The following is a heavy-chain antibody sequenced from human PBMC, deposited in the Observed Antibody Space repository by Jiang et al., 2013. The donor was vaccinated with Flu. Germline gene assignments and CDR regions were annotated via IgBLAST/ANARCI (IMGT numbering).Heavy chain of an antibody. V-gene: IGHV4-34*01. D-gene: IGHD5-24*01. J-gene: IGHJ6*02. CDR3: GRRPMNRRENGVDV. CDR1: VGYFSGQV. Sequence: GSGLVKPSETLSLSCTVRVGYFSGQVWTWIRQPPGKGLEWIGEIDDRGTTTYNPSLRSRVTLSSVASMNEFFLRLSSVTAADTAVYYCGRRPMNRRENGVDVWGQGITVTVSS. CDR2: IDDRGTT.